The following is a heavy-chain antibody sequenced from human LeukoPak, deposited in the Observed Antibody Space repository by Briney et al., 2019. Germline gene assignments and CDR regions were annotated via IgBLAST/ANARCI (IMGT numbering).Heavy chain of an antibody. CDR2: IYSGGST. Sequence: GGPLRLSCAASGFTVSSNYMSWVRQAPGKGLEWVSVIYSGGSTYYADSVKGRFTISRDNSKNTLYLQMNSLRAEDTAVYYCATLWLPTFDYWGQGTLVTVSS. J-gene: IGHJ4*02. CDR3: ATLWLPTFDY. D-gene: IGHD2-21*01. V-gene: IGHV3-66*01. CDR1: GFTVSSNY.